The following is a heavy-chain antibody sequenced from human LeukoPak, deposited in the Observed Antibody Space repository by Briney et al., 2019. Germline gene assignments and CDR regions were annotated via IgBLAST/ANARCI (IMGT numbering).Heavy chain of an antibody. V-gene: IGHV3-23*01. CDR1: GFTFSSYA. D-gene: IGHD3-9*01. J-gene: IGHJ4*02. CDR2: ISGSGGST. CDR3: ATSDILTGYYSRLFDY. Sequence: GGSLRLSCAASGFTFSSYAMSWVRQAPGKGLEWVSAISGSGGSTYYADSVKGRFTISRDNSKNTPYLQMNSLRAEDTAVYYCATSDILTGYYSRLFDYWGQGTLVTVSS.